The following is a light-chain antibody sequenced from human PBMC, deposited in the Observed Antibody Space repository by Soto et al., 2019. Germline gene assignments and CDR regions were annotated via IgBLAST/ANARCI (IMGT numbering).Light chain of an antibody. CDR1: QSISGW. CDR3: QQYNNYPYT. Sequence: DIQLTQSPSTLAAFVGDRVTITCRASQSISGWLAWYQQKPGKAPNLLIYDASRLESGVPSRFGGSGSGTEFTLTINSLQPDDFATYYCQQYNNYPYTFGQGTKLEIK. CDR2: DAS. V-gene: IGKV1-5*01. J-gene: IGKJ2*01.